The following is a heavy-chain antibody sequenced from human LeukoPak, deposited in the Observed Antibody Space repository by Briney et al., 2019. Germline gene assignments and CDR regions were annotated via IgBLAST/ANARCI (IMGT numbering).Heavy chain of an antibody. J-gene: IGHJ6*03. CDR3: ARVDRHYFYMDV. CDR2: IIPMFNTP. Sequence: ASVKVSCKASGGTFSSYVITWVRQAPGQGLEWVGGIIPMFNTPNYAQKFQGRVTITTDESTHTSFMELNSLSSADTAVYYCARVDRHYFYMDVWAKGPRSPSP. CDR1: GGTFSSYV. V-gene: IGHV1-69*05.